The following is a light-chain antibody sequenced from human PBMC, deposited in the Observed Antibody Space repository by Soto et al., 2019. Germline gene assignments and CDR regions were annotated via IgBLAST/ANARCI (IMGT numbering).Light chain of an antibody. Sequence: IVLTQSKGTLSLSPGERDTLSCGASQSVSSNYLAWYQQKPVQAPRLLIYGASSRATGIPNRFSGSGSGTDFTLTITRLEAEDFAVYCCQQYGRSPITFGQGTRLEIK. CDR2: GAS. CDR1: QSVSSNY. V-gene: IGKV3-20*01. CDR3: QQYGRSPIT. J-gene: IGKJ5*01.